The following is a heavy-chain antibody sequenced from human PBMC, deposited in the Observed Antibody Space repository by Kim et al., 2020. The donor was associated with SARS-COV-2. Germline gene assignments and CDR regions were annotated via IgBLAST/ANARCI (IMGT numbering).Heavy chain of an antibody. Sequence: ASVKVSCKTSGYTFTAYPLYWVRQAPGQGLEWMGWINTVDGDTKSSQNFQGRVTITRDTSASTAYMELTSLRSEDTAVYYCARKKFFAAGSYSDFDSWCQ. CDR3: ARKKFFAAGSYSDFDS. CDR1: GYTFTAYP. CDR2: INTVDGDT. D-gene: IGHD3-10*01. J-gene: IGHJ4*02. V-gene: IGHV1-3*04.